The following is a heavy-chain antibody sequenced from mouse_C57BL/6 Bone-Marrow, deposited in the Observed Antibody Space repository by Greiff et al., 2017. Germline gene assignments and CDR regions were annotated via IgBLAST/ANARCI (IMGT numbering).Heavy chain of an antibody. CDR2: IYPRSGNT. CDR3: ARSVIFYAMDY. Sequence: QVQLQQSGAELARPGASVKLSCKASGYTFTSYGISWVKQRTGQGLEWIGEIYPRSGNTYYNEKFKGKATRTADKSSSTAYMELRSLTSEDSAVYFCARSVIFYAMDYWGQGTSVTVSS. J-gene: IGHJ4*01. V-gene: IGHV1-81*01. CDR1: GYTFTSYG.